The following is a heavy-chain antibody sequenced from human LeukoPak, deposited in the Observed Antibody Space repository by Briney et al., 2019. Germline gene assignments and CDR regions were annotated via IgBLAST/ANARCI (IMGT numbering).Heavy chain of an antibody. D-gene: IGHD3-9*01. CDR3: ARHLKPRSLVDF. CDR1: VHPIRRYY. Sequence: SDTLSLTCTVSVHPIRRYYGIWIRHPPGKARVWIGYIYDSGGTNYNASLKSRVTISVDTSKNQFSLKLSSVTAADTAVYYCARHLKPRSLVDFWGQGTLATVSS. J-gene: IGHJ4*02. CDR2: IYDSGGT. V-gene: IGHV4-59*08.